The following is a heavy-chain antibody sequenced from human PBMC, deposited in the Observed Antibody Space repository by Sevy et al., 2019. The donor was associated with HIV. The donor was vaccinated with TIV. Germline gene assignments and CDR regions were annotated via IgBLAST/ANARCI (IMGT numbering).Heavy chain of an antibody. CDR2: INSDSGVT. D-gene: IGHD4-17*01. CDR1: GYIFTDYY. J-gene: IGHJ6*02. V-gene: IGHV1-2*02. Sequence: ASVKVSCKASGYIFTDYYIHWVRQAPGQGLEWMAWINSDSGVTNYAQRFQGEVTVTRDTSLNTPYLDLSRLKSNDTAIYFCARLTTKPTSDLYGMDVWGQGTTVTVSS. CDR3: ARLTTKPTSDLYGMDV.